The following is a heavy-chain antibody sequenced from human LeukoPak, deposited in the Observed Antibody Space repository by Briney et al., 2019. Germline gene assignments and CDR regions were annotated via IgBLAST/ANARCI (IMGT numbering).Heavy chain of an antibody. V-gene: IGHV1-2*02. D-gene: IGHD2-15*01. Sequence: ASVKVSCKASGYTFTGYYMRWVRQAPGQGLEWMAWINPNSGGTEYAQKFQGRVTMTRDTSISTAYMEPSRLRSDDTAVYYCAKGSGGSCYSQVYSWGQGTLVTVSS. CDR3: AKGSGGSCYSQVYS. J-gene: IGHJ4*02. CDR2: INPNSGGT. CDR1: GYTFTGYY.